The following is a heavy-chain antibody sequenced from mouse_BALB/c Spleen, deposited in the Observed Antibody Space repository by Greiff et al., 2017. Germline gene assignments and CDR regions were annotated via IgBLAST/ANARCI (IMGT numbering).Heavy chain of an antibody. V-gene: IGHV1-14*01. D-gene: IGHD1-1*01. J-gene: IGHJ2*01. CDR1: GYTFTSYV. CDR2: INPYNDGT. Sequence: EVQLQESGPELVKPGASVKMSCKASGYTFTSYVMHWVKQKPGQGLEWIGYINPYNDGTKYNEKFKGKATLTSDKSSSTAYMELSSLTSEDSAVYYCARFYYGSGDYFDYWGQGTTLTVAS. CDR3: ARFYYGSGDYFDY.